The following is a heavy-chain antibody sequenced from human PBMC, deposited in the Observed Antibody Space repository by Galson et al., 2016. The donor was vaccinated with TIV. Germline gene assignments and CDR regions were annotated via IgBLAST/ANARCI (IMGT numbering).Heavy chain of an antibody. CDR1: GYNFRRYW. D-gene: IGHD3-16*01. CDR3: ARMSLLGALDF. J-gene: IGHJ3*01. V-gene: IGHV5-51*03. Sequence: QSGAEVKKPGESLKISCKDSGYNFRRYWIAWVRQMPGKGFEWLGIIFPNDSDIRYSPYFRGLVTMSADKSTSTAYLQCSSLKASDTAMYYCARMSLLGALDFWGQGTMVIVSS. CDR2: IFPNDSDI.